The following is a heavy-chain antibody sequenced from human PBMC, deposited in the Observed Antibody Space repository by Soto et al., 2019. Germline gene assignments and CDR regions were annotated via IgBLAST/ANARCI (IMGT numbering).Heavy chain of an antibody. CDR1: GFTVSTYY. CDR2: IYTGGTT. V-gene: IGHV3-66*01. Sequence: EVQLVESGGGLVQPGGSLRLSCAASGFTVSTYYMTWVRQAPGMGLEWVSVIYTGGTTYYADSVKGIFTISRDNSKNTLYLQMHSLRAEDTAVYYCARVESGYDYYYYYYMDLWGKGTTVTVSS. CDR3: ARVESGYDYYYYYYMDL. D-gene: IGHD5-18*01. J-gene: IGHJ6*03.